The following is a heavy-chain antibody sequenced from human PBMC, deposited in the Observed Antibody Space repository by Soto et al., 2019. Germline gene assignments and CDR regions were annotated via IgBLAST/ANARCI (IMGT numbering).Heavy chain of an antibody. V-gene: IGHV3-53*02. D-gene: IGHD6-6*01. Sequence: EVQLVETGGGLIQPGGSLRLSCAASEFTVSSNFMNWVRQAPGKGLEWVSVIYSGGSTYYANAVKGRFTISRDISENTVYLELDKLTVDDTAVYYCARAREPEYSSSIFFDYWGRGTLVTVSS. CDR2: IYSGGST. CDR3: ARAREPEYSSSIFFDY. CDR1: EFTVSSNF. J-gene: IGHJ4*02.